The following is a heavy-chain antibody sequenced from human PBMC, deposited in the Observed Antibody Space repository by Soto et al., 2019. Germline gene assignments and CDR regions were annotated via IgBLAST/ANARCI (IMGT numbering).Heavy chain of an antibody. Sequence: QVQLVQSGAEVKKPGSSVKVSCKASGGTFSSYTISWVRQAPGQGLEWMGRIIPILGIANYAQKFQGRVTIXXEXCXXTAYMELSSLRSEDTAVYYCARDVGHEWRGLQLSGWGKGTLGTVSS. V-gene: IGHV1-69*08. CDR2: IIPILGIA. J-gene: IGHJ4*01. CDR3: ARDVGHEWRGLQLSG. CDR1: GGTFSSYT. D-gene: IGHD5-12*01.